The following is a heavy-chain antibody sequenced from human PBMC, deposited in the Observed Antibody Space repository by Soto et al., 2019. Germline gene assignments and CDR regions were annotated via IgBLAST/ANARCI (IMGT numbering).Heavy chain of an antibody. CDR3: AGELSNSPEYFDF. CDR2: IYYSGRT. J-gene: IGHJ4*02. Sequence: PSETLSLTCTVSGGSISSGGYYWSWIRQHPGKGLEWIGYIYYSGRTAYNPSLKSRIIISIDTSKNQFSLSLNSLNAADTAVYYCAGELSNSPEYFDFWGLGTLVTVSS. CDR1: GGSISSGGYY. V-gene: IGHV4-30-4*08. D-gene: IGHD6-6*01.